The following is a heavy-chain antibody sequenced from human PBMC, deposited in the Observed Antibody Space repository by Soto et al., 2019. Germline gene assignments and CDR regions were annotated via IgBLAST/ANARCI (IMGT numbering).Heavy chain of an antibody. J-gene: IGHJ4*02. V-gene: IGHV3-23*01. D-gene: IGHD2-21*01. Sequence: GGFLRLSCAAPGFTFSNYAMNLVPPGPGKGLEWVSGISGSGGSTYYADSVKGRFTISRDNSNNMLYLQMNSLRAEDTALYYCAKNLADCYDYWGQGALVTVSS. CDR1: GFTFSNYA. CDR3: AKNLADCYDY. CDR2: ISGSGGST.